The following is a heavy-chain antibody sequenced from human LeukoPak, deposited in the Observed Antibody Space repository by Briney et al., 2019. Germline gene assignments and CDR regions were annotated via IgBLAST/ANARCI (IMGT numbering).Heavy chain of an antibody. J-gene: IGHJ4*02. CDR2: ISAYNGNT. CDR1: GYTFSNYG. D-gene: IGHD6-13*01. Sequence: GASVKVSCKTSGYTFSNYGVSWVRQAPGQGLEWMGWISAYNGNTKYADDPQGRVALTTDTSTTTAYMELRSLRSDDTAVYFWARDYSSSWYFDYWGQGTQVTVSS. CDR3: ARDYSSSWYFDY. V-gene: IGHV1-18*01.